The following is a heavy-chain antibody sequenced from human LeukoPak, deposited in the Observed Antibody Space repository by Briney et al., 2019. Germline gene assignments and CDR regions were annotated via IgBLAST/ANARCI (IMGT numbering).Heavy chain of an antibody. V-gene: IGHV3-21*01. CDR2: ISTTSYYI. CDR1: GFTFSSYA. D-gene: IGHD1-26*01. Sequence: PGGSLRLSCAASGFTFSSYAMNWVRQAPGKGLEWVSYISTTSYYIYYADSVKGRFTISRDDAKNSLYLQMNSLRAEDTAVYYCARDASGSSTGLIDSWGQGTLVTVSS. J-gene: IGHJ4*02. CDR3: ARDASGSSTGLIDS.